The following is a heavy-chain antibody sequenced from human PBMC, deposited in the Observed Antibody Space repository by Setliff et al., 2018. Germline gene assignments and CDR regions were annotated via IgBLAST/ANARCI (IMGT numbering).Heavy chain of an antibody. CDR3: ARSINGYQQRYDF. CDR2: INSGGTKI. V-gene: IGHV3-48*03. D-gene: IGHD3-16*01. J-gene: IGHJ4*02. CDR1: GFFFRSYE. Sequence: GGSLSLSCAASGFFFRSYEMNWVRQTPGKGLEWVSYINSGGTKIYYADSVEGRFTISRDNGKNSLFLQMNSVRAEDTAVYYCARSINGYQQRYDFWGQGALVTSPQ.